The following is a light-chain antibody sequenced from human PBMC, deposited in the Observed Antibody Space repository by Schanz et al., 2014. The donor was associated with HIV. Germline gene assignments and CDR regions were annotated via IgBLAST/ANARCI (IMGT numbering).Light chain of an antibody. V-gene: IGKV1-5*03. J-gene: IGKJ1*01. CDR1: ERVGQW. Sequence: QIIQSPSTLSASVGDTITISCRASERVGQWLAWYQQKPGKAPNLLISKTSILHIGVPPRFSGSGSGTEFSLTISGLQPEDFAIYFCEQYNGVPWTFGQGTRVDI. CDR3: EQYNGVPWT. CDR2: KTS.